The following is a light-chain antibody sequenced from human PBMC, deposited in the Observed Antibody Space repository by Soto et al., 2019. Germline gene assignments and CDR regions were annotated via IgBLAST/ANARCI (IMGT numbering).Light chain of an antibody. CDR1: SSDVGGYNY. J-gene: IGLJ1*01. CDR3: SSFTSSTTLYV. CDR2: EDN. V-gene: IGLV2-14*01. Sequence: QSALTQPASVSGSPGQSITISCTGISSDVGGYNYVSWYQQHPGKAPKLMIYEDNKRPSGVSSRFSGSKFGNTASLTISGLLAEDEADYYCSSFTSSTTLYVFGTGTKVTVL.